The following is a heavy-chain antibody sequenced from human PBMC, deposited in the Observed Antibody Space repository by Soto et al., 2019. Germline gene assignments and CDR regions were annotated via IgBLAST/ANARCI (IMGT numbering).Heavy chain of an antibody. CDR3: ARRVTGGGERFDP. J-gene: IGHJ5*02. Sequence: QVQLQVSGPGLVEPAQTLSLTCTVSGASVSSGGYYWTWIRQPPGKDLEWIGYIYSSGNTNYNPSLRRRVPMSKDTSKNKFSLQLSSVTAADTAVYYGARRVTGGGERFDPWGQGTLVTVSS. CDR2: IYSSGNT. CDR1: GASVSSGGYY. D-gene: IGHD7-27*01. V-gene: IGHV4-30-4*01.